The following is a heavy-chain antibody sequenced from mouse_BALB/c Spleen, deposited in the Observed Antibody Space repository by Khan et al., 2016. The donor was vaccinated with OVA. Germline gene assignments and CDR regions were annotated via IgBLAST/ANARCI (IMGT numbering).Heavy chain of an antibody. CDR2: ISYSGSN. V-gene: IGHV3-2*02. CDR3: ARDGSRYNYAMDY. Sequence: EVQLVESGPGLVKPSQSLSLTCTVTGYSITSDYAWNWIRQFPGNKLEWMGYISYSGSNNYNPALKSRISITRETSKNQFFLQLNSVTTEDTATYYCARDGSRYNYAMDYWGQGTSVTVSS. CDR1: GYSITSDYA. D-gene: IGHD2-3*01. J-gene: IGHJ4*01.